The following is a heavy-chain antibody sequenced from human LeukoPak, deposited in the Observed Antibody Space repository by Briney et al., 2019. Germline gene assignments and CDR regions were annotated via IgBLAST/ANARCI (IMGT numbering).Heavy chain of an antibody. CDR3: ARGHEYVDTAMAN. V-gene: IGHV4-59*01. Sequence: PSETLSLTCTVSGGSISSYYWSWIRQPPGKGLEWIGYIYYSGSTNYNPSLKSRVTISVDTSKNQFSLKLSSVTAADTAVYYCARGHEYVDTAMANWGQGILVTVSS. CDR1: GGSISSYY. J-gene: IGHJ4*02. D-gene: IGHD5-18*01. CDR2: IYYSGST.